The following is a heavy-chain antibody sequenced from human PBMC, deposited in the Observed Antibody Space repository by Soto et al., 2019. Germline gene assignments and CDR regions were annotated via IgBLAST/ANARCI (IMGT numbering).Heavy chain of an antibody. J-gene: IGHJ4*02. CDR2: VNSDDHDT. CDR1: GFTFSTYW. D-gene: IGHD1-26*01. V-gene: IGHV3-74*01. Sequence: EVQLVESGGGLVQPGGSLRLSCAASGFTFSTYWMHWVRQTPGKGLVWVSRVNSDDHDTVYADSVKGRFTLSRDNAKNTVFLQMSSLRAEDTAVYYCARGRENYSYFDYWGQGIVVTVSS. CDR3: ARGRENYSYFDY.